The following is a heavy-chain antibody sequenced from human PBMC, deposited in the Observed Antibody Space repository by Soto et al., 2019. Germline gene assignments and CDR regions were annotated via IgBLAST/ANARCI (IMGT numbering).Heavy chain of an antibody. V-gene: IGHV4-30-2*01. D-gene: IGHD3-22*01. CDR1: GGSISSGGYS. CDR3: AGSGYHHNSGLDV. CDR2: IYHSGST. Sequence: QLQLQESGSGLVKPSQTLSLTCAVSGGSISSGGYSWSWIRQPPGKGLECIGYIYHSGSTYYNTSHKIRVTISVDRSKNQFSLKLSSVTAADTAVYYCAGSGYHHNSGLDVWGQGTTVTV. J-gene: IGHJ6*02.